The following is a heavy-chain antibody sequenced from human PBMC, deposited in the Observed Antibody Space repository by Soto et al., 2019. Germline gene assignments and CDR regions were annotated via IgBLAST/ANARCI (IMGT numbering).Heavy chain of an antibody. CDR1: GDSVSSNTAA. CDR2: TYYRSKWLT. Sequence: PSQTLSLTCAISGDSVSSNTAAWNWIRQSPSRGLEWLGRTYYRSKWLTDYALSVKSRITVSPDTSRNQFSLQLTSVTPEDTGVYYRETETPEFHSAFDSWGQGALATVSS. CDR3: ETETPEFHSAFDS. V-gene: IGHV6-1*01. D-gene: IGHD3-10*01. J-gene: IGHJ4*02.